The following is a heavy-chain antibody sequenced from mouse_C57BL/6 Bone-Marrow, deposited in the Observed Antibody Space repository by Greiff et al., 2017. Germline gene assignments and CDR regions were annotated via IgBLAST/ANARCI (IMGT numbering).Heavy chain of an antibody. CDR3: ARHEIGHYAFDY. J-gene: IGHJ4*01. CDR2: ISGGGGNT. V-gene: IGHV5-9*01. Sequence: EVQRVESGGGLVKPGGSLKLSCAASGFTFSSYTMSWVRQTPEKRLEWVATISGGGGNTYYPDSVKGRFTISRDNAKNTLYLQMSSLTSEDTALYYCARHEIGHYAFDYWGQGTSVTVSS. CDR1: GFTFSSYT.